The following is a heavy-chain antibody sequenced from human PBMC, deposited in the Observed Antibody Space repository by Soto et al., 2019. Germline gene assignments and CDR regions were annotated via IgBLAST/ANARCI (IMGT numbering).Heavy chain of an antibody. J-gene: IGHJ4*02. CDR1: GYTFASYA. CDR3: ARDPPPPDY. CDR2: ISAYNGKT. V-gene: IGHV1-18*01. Sequence: VQLVQSGAEVKKPGASVKVSWKASGYTFASYAISWMRQAPGQGLEWMGWISAYNGKTNYAQKLQGRVHMTTDTTTSTAYMELRSRRSVDTAVYYCARDPPPPDYWGQGTLVTVSS.